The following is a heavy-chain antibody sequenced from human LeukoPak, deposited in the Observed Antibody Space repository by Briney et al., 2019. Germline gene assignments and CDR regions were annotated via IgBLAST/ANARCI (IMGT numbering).Heavy chain of an antibody. CDR1: GGSISCSSYY. J-gene: IGHJ5*02. Sequence: SETLSLTCTVSGGSISCSSYYWGWIRQPPGKGLEWIGSIYYSGSTYYNPSLKSRVTISVDKSKNQFSLKLSSVTAADTAVYYCARHEPNWSAYSSGLDPWGQGTLVTVSS. D-gene: IGHD6-19*01. CDR2: IYYSGST. CDR3: ARHEPNWSAYSSGLDP. V-gene: IGHV4-39*07.